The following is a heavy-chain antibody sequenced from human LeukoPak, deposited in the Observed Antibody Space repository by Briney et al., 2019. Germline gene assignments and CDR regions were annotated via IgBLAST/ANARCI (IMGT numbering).Heavy chain of an antibody. CDR2: INPSGGST. D-gene: IGHD2-15*01. Sequence: GASVKVSCKASGYTFTIYYMHWVRRAPGQGLEWMGIINPSGGSTSYAQKFQGRVTMTRDTSISTAYMELSRLRSDDTAVYYCARVGYCSGGSCYPFDYWGQGTLVTVSS. V-gene: IGHV1-46*01. CDR1: GYTFTIYY. J-gene: IGHJ4*02. CDR3: ARVGYCSGGSCYPFDY.